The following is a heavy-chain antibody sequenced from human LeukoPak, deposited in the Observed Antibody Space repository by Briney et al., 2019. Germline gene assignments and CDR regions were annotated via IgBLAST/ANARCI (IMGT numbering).Heavy chain of an antibody. CDR3: ARHPNSNWDY. Sequence: GGSLRLSCAASGFTFSSYAMHWVRQAPGKGLEWVAVISYDGSNKYYADSVKGRFTASRDNAQNSLYLQMNSLRVEDTAVYYCARHPNSNWDYWGQGTLVTVSS. D-gene: IGHD6-13*01. V-gene: IGHV3-30-3*01. CDR1: GFTFSSYA. J-gene: IGHJ4*02. CDR2: ISYDGSNK.